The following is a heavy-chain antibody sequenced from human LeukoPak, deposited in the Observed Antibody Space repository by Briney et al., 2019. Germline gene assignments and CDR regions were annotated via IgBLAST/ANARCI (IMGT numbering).Heavy chain of an antibody. CDR3: ARRRYSDY. CDR2: IKEDGSDN. CDR1: GFTFSRYW. V-gene: IGHV3-7*01. Sequence: GGSLRLSCAASGFTFSRYWMTWVRQAPGKGLEWVANIKEDGSDNSYVESAKGRFTISRDNAKNSLYLQLNILRAEDTAVYFCARRRYSDYWGQGTLVTVSS. J-gene: IGHJ4*02.